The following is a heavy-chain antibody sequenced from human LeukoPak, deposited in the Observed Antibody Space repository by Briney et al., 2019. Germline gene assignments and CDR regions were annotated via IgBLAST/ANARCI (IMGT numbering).Heavy chain of an antibody. V-gene: IGHV3-66*01. CDR2: IYSGGFT. D-gene: IGHD2-15*01. CDR3: VRANGYCSGGSCPGY. Sequence: GGSLRLSCAASGFTVSSNYMSWVRQAPGKGLEWVSVIYSGGFTYYADSVKGRFTISRDNSKNTLYLQMNSLRAEDTAVYYCVRANGYCSGGSCPGYWGQGTLVTVSS. J-gene: IGHJ4*02. CDR1: GFTVSSNY.